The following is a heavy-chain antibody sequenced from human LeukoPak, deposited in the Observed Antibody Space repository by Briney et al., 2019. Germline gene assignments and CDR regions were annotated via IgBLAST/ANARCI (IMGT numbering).Heavy chain of an antibody. V-gene: IGHV1-69*04. CDR3: AREVVVVVAATGAFDI. CDR2: IIPILGIA. D-gene: IGHD2-15*01. CDR1: GGTFSSYA. Sequence: ASVKVSCKASGGTFSSYAISWVRQAPGQGLEWMGRIIPILGIANCAQKFQGRVTITADKSTSTAYMELSSLRSEDTAVYYCAREVVVVVAATGAFDIWGQGTMVTVSS. J-gene: IGHJ3*02.